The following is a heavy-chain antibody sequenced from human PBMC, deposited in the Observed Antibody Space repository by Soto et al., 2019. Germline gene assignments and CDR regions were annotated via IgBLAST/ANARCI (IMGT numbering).Heavy chain of an antibody. Sequence: GGSLRLSCAASGFTFSSYSMNWVRQAPGKGLEWISYISTSSSTIYYTDSVKGRFTISRDNAKNSLYLQMNSLRDEDTAVYYCARVPYMGWELLSYFDYWGQGSLVTVSS. V-gene: IGHV3-48*02. CDR3: ARVPYMGWELLSYFDY. D-gene: IGHD1-26*01. CDR1: GFTFSSYS. CDR2: ISTSSSTI. J-gene: IGHJ4*02.